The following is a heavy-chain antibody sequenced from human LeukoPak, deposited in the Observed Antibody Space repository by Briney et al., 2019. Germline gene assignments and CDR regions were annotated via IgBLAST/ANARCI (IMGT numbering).Heavy chain of an antibody. V-gene: IGHV4-39*07. D-gene: IGHD3-3*01. CDR1: GGSISSSSYY. CDR2: IYYSGST. J-gene: IGHJ4*02. Sequence: SETLSLTCTVSGGSISSSSYYWGWIRQPPGKGLEWIGSIYYSGSTYYNPSLKSRVTISVDTSKNQFSLKLSSVTAADTAVYYCARDPTPYDFWSGYYTGDFDSWGQGTLVTVSS. CDR3: ARDPTPYDFWSGYYTGDFDS.